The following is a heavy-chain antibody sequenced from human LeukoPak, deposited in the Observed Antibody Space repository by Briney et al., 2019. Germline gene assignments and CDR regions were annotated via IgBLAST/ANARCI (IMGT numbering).Heavy chain of an antibody. CDR3: ARDQYSSGWYEGDY. CDR2: INPNSGGT. J-gene: IGHJ4*02. D-gene: IGHD6-19*01. V-gene: IGHV1-2*02. Sequence: ASVKVSCKASGYTFTGYYMHWVRQAPGQGLEWMGWINPNSGGTNYAQKFQGRVTMTRDTSISTAYMELSGLRSDDTAVYYCARDQYSSGWYEGDYWGQGTLVTVSS. CDR1: GYTFTGYY.